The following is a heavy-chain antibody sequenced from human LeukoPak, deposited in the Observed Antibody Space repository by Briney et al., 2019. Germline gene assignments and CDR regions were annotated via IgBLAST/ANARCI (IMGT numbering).Heavy chain of an antibody. CDR1: GFTFSSYG. CDR3: AKASSPEVGATTVADY. V-gene: IGHV3-30*02. CDR2: IRYDGSNK. Sequence: GGSLRLSCTASGFTFSSYGMHWVRQAPGKGLEWVAFIRYDGSNKYYADSVKGRFTISRDNSKNTLYLQMNSLRAEDTAVYYCAKASSPEVGATTVADYWGQGTLVTVSS. J-gene: IGHJ4*02. D-gene: IGHD1-26*01.